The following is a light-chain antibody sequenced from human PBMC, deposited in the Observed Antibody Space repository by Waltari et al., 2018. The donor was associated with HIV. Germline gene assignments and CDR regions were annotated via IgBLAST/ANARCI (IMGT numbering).Light chain of an antibody. CDR3: NSRDSSGNHHVV. J-gene: IGLJ2*01. CDR2: GKN. CDR1: SLRSYY. Sequence: SSELTQDPAVSVALGQTVRITCQGDSLRSYYANWYKQKPGQDPGLGLFGKNNRPSGIPDRFSGSSSGNTASLTITGAQAEDEADYYCNSRDSSGNHHVVFGGGTKLTVL. V-gene: IGLV3-19*01.